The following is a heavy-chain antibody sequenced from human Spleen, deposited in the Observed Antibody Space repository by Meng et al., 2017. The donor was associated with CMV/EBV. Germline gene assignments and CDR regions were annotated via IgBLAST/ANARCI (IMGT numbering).Heavy chain of an antibody. J-gene: IGHJ6*02. D-gene: IGHD2-2*02. CDR1: GYTFTGYY. CDR2: INPNSGGT. CDR3: ARGGRCSSTSCYTGMTLTYGMDV. V-gene: IGHV1-2*02. Sequence: ASVKVSCKASGYTFTGYYMHWVRQAPGQGLEWMGWINPNSGGTKYAQNFQGRVTMTRDTSISAAYMELSSLRSDDTAVYYCARGGRCSSTSCYTGMTLTYGMDVWGQGTTVTVSS.